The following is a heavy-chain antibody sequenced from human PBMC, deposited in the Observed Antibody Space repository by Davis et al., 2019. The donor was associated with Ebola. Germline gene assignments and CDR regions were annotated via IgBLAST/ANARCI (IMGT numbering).Heavy chain of an antibody. V-gene: IGHV3-7*01. CDR3: ARDSLYYDFWSGFDP. CDR2: IKQDGSEK. Sequence: GESLKISCAASGFTFSSYWMSCVRQAPGKGLEWVANIKQDGSEKYYVDSVKGRFTISRDNAKNSLYLQMNSLRAEDTAVYYCARDSLYYDFWSGFDPWGQGTLVTVSS. J-gene: IGHJ5*02. CDR1: GFTFSSYW. D-gene: IGHD3-3*01.